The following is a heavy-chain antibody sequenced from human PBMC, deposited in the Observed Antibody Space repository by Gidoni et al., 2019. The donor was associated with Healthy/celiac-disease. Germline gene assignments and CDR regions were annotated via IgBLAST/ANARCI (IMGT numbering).Heavy chain of an antibody. D-gene: IGHD3-22*01. CDR1: GFTFSSYG. J-gene: IGHJ4*02. CDR3: AKDRGYQKEEYYFDY. CDR2: ISYDGSNK. V-gene: IGHV3-30*18. Sequence: QVQLVESGGGVVQPGRSLRLSCAASGFTFSSYGMHWVRQAPGKGLEWVAVISYDGSNKYYADSVKGRFTISRDNSKNTLYLQMNSLRAEDTAVYYCAKDRGYQKEEYYFDYWGQGTLVTVSS.